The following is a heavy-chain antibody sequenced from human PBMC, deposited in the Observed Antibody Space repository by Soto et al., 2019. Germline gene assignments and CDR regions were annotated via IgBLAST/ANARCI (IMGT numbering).Heavy chain of an antibody. CDR3: ARMRFGEVPSWFDP. CDR1: GGFVSSASYF. CDR2: VYYTGTT. V-gene: IGHV4-61*01. J-gene: IGHJ5*02. Sequence: QVQLQESGPGLVKPSETLSLTCTVSGGFVSSASYFWSWIRQPPGQEMEFIAYVYYTGTTKYSTSLKSRVSISPDTSKNQFSLNLSSVTTADTAIYYCARMRFGEVPSWFDPWGQGILVTVS. D-gene: IGHD2-21*01.